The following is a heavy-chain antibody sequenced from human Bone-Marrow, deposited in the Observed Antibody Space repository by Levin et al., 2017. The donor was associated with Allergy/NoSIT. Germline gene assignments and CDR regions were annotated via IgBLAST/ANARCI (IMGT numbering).Heavy chain of an antibody. CDR2: IYYNGST. V-gene: IGHV4-31*03. J-gene: IGHJ4*02. Sequence: SETLSLTCTVSGASIRSGAYYWSWVRQPPGQGLEWIGYIYYNGSTYFNPSLKSRVSISVDTSKNQFSLKLSSVTAADTADYYCARVLAGFDGSAMAYDYWVRGSLVTVSS. D-gene: IGHD3-10*01. CDR3: ARVLAGFDGSAMAYDY. CDR1: GASIRSGAYY.